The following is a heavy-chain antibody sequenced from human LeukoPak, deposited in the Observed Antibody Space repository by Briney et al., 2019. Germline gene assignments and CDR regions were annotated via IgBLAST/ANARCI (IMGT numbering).Heavy chain of an antibody. J-gene: IGHJ3*02. V-gene: IGHV3-64*01. CDR1: GFTFSNSA. CDR2: ITSNGGRT. CDR3: ARVGSWDAFDI. D-gene: IGHD1-26*01. Sequence: PGGSLRLSCAASGFTFSNSAMHWVRQAPGKGPEYVSAITSNGGRTYYANSVKGRFTISRDNSKNTLYLQMGSLRAEDMAVYYCARVGSWDAFDIWGQGTMVTVSS.